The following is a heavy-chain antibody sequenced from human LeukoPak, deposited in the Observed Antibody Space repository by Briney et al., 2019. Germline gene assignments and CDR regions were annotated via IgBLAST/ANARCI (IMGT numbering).Heavy chain of an antibody. D-gene: IGHD3-10*01. CDR2: IYYSGST. Sequence: SETLSLTCTVSGGSINSYYWSWIRQPPGKGLEWIGYIYYSGSTNYNPSLKSRVTISVDTSKNQFSLKLSSVTAADTAVYYCASSSMVRGVKGSFQHWGQGTLVTVSS. CDR1: GGSINSYY. J-gene: IGHJ1*01. V-gene: IGHV4-59*01. CDR3: ASSSMVRGVKGSFQH.